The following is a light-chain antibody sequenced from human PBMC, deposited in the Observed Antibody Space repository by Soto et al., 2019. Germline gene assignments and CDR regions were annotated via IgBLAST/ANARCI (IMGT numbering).Light chain of an antibody. CDR3: QHYSHWPK. V-gene: IGKV3-15*01. CDR1: QSVSTN. Sequence: EIVMTQSPATLSVSPGERATLSCRASQSVSTNLAWYQQKPGQAPRLLIYGASTRATGFPDRFSGSGSGTEFILTISSLQSEDFAVYYCQHYSHWPKFGQGTKVEIK. CDR2: GAS. J-gene: IGKJ1*01.